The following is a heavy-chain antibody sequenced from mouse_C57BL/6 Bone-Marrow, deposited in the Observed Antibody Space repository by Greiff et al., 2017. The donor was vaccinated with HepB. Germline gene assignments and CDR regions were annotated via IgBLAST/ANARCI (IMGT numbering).Heavy chain of an antibody. CDR1: GFTFSDYY. D-gene: IGHD3-2*02. Sequence: DVMLVESGGGLVQPGGSLKLSCAASGFTFSDYYMYWVRQTPEKRLEWVAYISNGGGSTYYPDTVKGRFTITRDNANNTRYLQMSRLKSEDTAMYYCARQRRLRPWFAYWGQGTLVTVSA. J-gene: IGHJ3*01. CDR3: ARQRRLRPWFAY. CDR2: ISNGGGST. V-gene: IGHV5-12*01.